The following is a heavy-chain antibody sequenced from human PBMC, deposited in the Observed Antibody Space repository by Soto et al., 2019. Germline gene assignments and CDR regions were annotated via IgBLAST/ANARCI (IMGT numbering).Heavy chain of an antibody. CDR1: GFTFSSYG. J-gene: IGHJ4*02. V-gene: IGHV3-33*01. Sequence: QVQLVESGGGVVQPGRSLRLSCAASGFTFSSYGMHWVRQAPGKGLEWVAVIWYDGSNKYYADSVKGRFTISRDNSKNTLYLQMSNLRAEDTAVYYCARSYCAGDCYYTFDCWGQGTLVTVSS. CDR2: IWYDGSNK. CDR3: ARSYCAGDCYYTFDC. D-gene: IGHD2-21*01.